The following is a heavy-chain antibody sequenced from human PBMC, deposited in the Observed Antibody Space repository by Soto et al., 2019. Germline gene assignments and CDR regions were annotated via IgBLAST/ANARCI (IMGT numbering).Heavy chain of an antibody. CDR1: GFTFTSYS. CDR3: ARDDSFAFDI. CDR2: IRGTT. J-gene: IGHJ3*02. V-gene: IGHV3-48*01. D-gene: IGHD2-21*01. Sequence: EVQLVESGGGLVQPGGSLRLSCAASGFTFTSYSMNWVRQAPGKGLEWVSYIRGTTHYADSVKGRFTISRDNARSSLCLQMNSLRADDTAVYYCARDDSFAFDIWGQGTIVTVSS.